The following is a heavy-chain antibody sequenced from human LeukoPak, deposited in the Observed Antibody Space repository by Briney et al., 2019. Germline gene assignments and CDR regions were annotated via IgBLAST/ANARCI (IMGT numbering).Heavy chain of an antibody. J-gene: IGHJ4*02. CDR1: GFTFTSYG. Sequence: GGSLRLSCAASGFTFTSYGMSWVRQAPGKGLEWVSGISGSGGDTYYSDSVKGRFTISRDNSKNTLYLQMNSLRAEDTAVYYCAKGAMIYPFDYWGQGTLVTVSS. CDR2: ISGSGGDT. CDR3: AKGAMIYPFDY. D-gene: IGHD3-22*01. V-gene: IGHV3-23*01.